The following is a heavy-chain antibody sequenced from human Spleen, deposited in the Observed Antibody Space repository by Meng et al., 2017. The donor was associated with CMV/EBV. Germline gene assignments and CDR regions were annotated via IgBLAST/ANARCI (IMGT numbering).Heavy chain of an antibody. D-gene: IGHD1-20*01. CDR2: ISGSGGAT. V-gene: IGHV3-23*01. J-gene: IGHJ4*02. Sequence: GESLKISCAASGFTFSSYAMSRVRQAPGKGLEWVSTISGSGGATYYADSVKGRFTISRDNSKNTLYLQMNSLRAEDTAVYYCARVGGITPFDYWGQGSLVTVSS. CDR3: ARVGGITPFDY. CDR1: GFTFSSYA.